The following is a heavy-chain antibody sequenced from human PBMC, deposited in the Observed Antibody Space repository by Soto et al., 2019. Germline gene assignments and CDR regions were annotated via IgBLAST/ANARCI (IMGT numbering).Heavy chain of an antibody. V-gene: IGHV4-34*01. CDR3: ARPTSVTTKLPHY. D-gene: IGHD4-17*01. CDR1: GGSFSGYY. J-gene: IGHJ4*02. CDR2: INHSGST. Sequence: QVQLQQWGAGLLKPSETLSLTCAVYGGSFSGYYWSWIRQPPGKGLEWIGEINHSGSTNYNPSLKGRVTISVDTSKNQFSLKLSSVTAADTAMYYCARPTSVTTKLPHYWGQGTLVTVSS.